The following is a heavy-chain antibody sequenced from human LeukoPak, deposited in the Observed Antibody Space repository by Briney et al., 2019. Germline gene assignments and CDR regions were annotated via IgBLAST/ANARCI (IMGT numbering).Heavy chain of an antibody. Sequence: SVNVSCMASGGTFRSYAISWVRQAPGKGLEWVGWIIPIFGTANYAQKFQGRVTITADESTSTAYMELSSLRSEDTAVYYCAVAVVTAVHWYFDIWGRGTLVTVSS. CDR3: AVAVVTAVHWYFDI. V-gene: IGHV1-69*01. D-gene: IGHD2-21*02. J-gene: IGHJ2*01. CDR2: IIPIFGTA. CDR1: GGTFRSYA.